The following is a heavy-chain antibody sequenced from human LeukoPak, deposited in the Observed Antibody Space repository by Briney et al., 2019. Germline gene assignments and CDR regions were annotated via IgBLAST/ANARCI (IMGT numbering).Heavy chain of an antibody. Sequence: GGSLRLSCAASGFTFSSYSMNWVRQAPGKGLEWVSSISSSSSYIYYADSVKGRFTISRDNAKNSLCLQMNSLRAEDTAVYYCARVGAPGTADYWGQGILVTVSS. J-gene: IGHJ4*02. V-gene: IGHV3-21*01. CDR1: GFTFSSYS. D-gene: IGHD6-13*01. CDR3: ARVGAPGTADY. CDR2: ISSSSSYI.